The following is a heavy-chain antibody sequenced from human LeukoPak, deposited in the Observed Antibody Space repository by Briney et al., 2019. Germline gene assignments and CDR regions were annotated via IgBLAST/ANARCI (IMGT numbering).Heavy chain of an antibody. Sequence: GGSLRLSCAASGFTVSSHYMTWVRQAPGKGLEWVSVIYSGGSTYYADSVKGRFTISRDNSKNTLYLQMNSLRAEDTAVYYCARDHGSYYYGMDVWGQGTTVTVSS. V-gene: IGHV3-53*01. CDR3: ARDHGSYYYGMDV. CDR1: GFTVSSHY. D-gene: IGHD1-1*01. J-gene: IGHJ6*02. CDR2: IYSGGST.